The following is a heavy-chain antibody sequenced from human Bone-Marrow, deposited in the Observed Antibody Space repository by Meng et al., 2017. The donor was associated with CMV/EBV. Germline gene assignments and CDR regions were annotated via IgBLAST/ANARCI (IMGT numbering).Heavy chain of an antibody. J-gene: IGHJ4*02. V-gene: IGHV3-23*01. CDR1: GFTFSSYA. CDR2: ISGSGGST. Sequence: GESLKISCAASGFTFSSYAMSWVRQAPGKGLEWVSAISGSGGSTYYADSVKGRFTISRDNAKNSLYLQMNSLRAEDTAVYYCARVSLAAPFDYWGQGTLVTVDS. D-gene: IGHD6-6*01. CDR3: ARVSLAAPFDY.